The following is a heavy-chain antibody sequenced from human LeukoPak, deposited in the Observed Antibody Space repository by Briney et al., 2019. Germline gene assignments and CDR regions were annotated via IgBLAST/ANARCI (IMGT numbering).Heavy chain of an antibody. CDR1: GYSFSSYW. V-gene: IGHV5-10-1*01. D-gene: IGHD5-18*01. Sequence: GESLKISCKGSGYSFSSYWISWVRQMPGKGLEWMGRIDPSDSYTNYSPSFQGHVTISADKSISTAYLQWSSLKASDTAVYYCAKQRGGYTYGTRDHWGQGTLVTVSS. CDR3: AKQRGGYTYGTRDH. J-gene: IGHJ4*02. CDR2: IDPSDSYT.